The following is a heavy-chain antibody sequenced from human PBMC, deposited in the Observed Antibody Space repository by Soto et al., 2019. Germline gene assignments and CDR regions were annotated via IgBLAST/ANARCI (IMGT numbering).Heavy chain of an antibody. D-gene: IGHD3-3*01. J-gene: IGHJ6*02. CDR2: IYYSGST. Sequence: SETLFLTCDVYGASFSGYYWSWIRQPPGKGLEWIGNIYYSGSTKYNPSLKSRFTISVDTSKNQFFLKLSSVTAADTAVYYCTRDGGRYYAMDVWGQGTTVTVSS. CDR3: TRDGGRYYAMDV. V-gene: IGHV4-59*01. CDR1: GASFSGYY.